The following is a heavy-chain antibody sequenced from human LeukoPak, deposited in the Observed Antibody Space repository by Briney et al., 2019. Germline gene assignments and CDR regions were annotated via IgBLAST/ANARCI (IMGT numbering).Heavy chain of an antibody. CDR3: AHAPLLYLSSPLYYFDY. Sequence: SGPTLVNPTQTLTLTCTFSGFSLSTSGVGVGWIRQPPGKALEWLALIYWNDDKRYSPSLKSRLTITKDTSKNQVVLTMTNMDPVDTATYYCAHAPLLYLSSPLYYFDYWGQGTLVTVSS. D-gene: IGHD6-13*01. V-gene: IGHV2-5*01. CDR1: GFSLSTSGVG. CDR2: IYWNDDK. J-gene: IGHJ4*02.